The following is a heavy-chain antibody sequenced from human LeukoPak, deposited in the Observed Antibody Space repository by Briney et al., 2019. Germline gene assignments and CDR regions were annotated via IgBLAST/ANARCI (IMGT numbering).Heavy chain of an antibody. Sequence: GGSLRLSCAASGFTFSSYSMNWVRQAPGKGLEWVSSISSSSSYIYYADSVKGRFTISRDNAKNSLYLQMNSLRAEDTAVYYCARVTYYYDSSHYGMDVGGQGPTVTVS. CDR1: GFTFSSYS. V-gene: IGHV3-21*01. CDR3: ARVTYYYDSSHYGMDV. J-gene: IGHJ6*02. D-gene: IGHD3-22*01. CDR2: ISSSSSYI.